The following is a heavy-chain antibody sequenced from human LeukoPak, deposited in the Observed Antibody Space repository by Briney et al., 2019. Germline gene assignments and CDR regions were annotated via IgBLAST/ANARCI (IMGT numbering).Heavy chain of an antibody. D-gene: IGHD3-22*01. CDR2: IYYSGST. V-gene: IGHV4-59*01. CDR3: ARGLTYYFDSSGYYVTDAFDI. J-gene: IGHJ3*02. CDR1: GGSISSYY. Sequence: PSETLSLTCTVSGGSISSYYWSWIRQPPRKGLEWIGYIYYSGSTNYNPSLKSRVTISVDTSKNQFSLKLTSVTAADTAVYYCARGLTYYFDSSGYYVTDAFDIWGQGTMVTVSS.